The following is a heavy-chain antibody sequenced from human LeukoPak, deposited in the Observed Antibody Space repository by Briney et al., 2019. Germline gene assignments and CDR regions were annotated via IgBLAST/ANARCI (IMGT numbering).Heavy chain of an antibody. Sequence: QTGGSLRPSCAASGFTFSNYGMSWVRQAPGKGLEWVSGISGSGGSTYYADSVKGRFTISRDNSKNTFYLQMNSLRPDDTAVYYCAKGQTCFDYWGQGALVTVSS. J-gene: IGHJ4*02. V-gene: IGHV3-23*01. CDR2: ISGSGGST. CDR1: GFTFSNYG. CDR3: AKGQTCFDY.